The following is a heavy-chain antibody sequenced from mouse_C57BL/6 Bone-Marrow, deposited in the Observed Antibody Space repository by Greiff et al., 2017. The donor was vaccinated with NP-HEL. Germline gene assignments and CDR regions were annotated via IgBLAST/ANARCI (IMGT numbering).Heavy chain of an antibody. CDR2: ISSGGSYT. V-gene: IGHV5-6*02. Sequence: EVMLVESGGDLVKPGGSLKLSCAASGFTFSSYGMSWVRQTPDKRLEWVATISSGGSYTYYPDSVKGRFTISRDNAKNTLYLQMSSLKSEDTAMYYCARHGGYQFAYWGQGTLVTVSA. CDR3: ARHGGYQFAY. J-gene: IGHJ3*01. CDR1: GFTFSSYG. D-gene: IGHD2-2*01.